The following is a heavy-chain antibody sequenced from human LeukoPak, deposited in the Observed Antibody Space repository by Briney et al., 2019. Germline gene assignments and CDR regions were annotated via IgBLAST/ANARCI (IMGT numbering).Heavy chain of an antibody. CDR2: ISSSGSTI. V-gene: IGHV3-11*04. Sequence: PGGSLRLSCAASGFTFSDYYMSWIRQAPGKGLEWVSYISSSGSTIYYADSVKGRFTISRDNSKNTLYLEMNSLRAEDTAVYYCVKEAPSGYVFDYWGQGTLVTVSS. CDR3: VKEAPSGYVFDY. J-gene: IGHJ4*02. CDR1: GFTFSDYY. D-gene: IGHD5-12*01.